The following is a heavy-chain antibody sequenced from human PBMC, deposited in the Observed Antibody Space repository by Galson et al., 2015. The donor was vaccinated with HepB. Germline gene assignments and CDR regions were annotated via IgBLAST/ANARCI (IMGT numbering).Heavy chain of an antibody. D-gene: IGHD2-15*01. CDR1: GFTFSNYA. CDR3: AREQRYCSATTCPSARGLFDY. V-gene: IGHV3-30-3*01. Sequence: SLRLSCAASGFTFSNYAMHWARQVPGKGLEWVAVLLYDGGSILYADSVKGRFIISRDNSKNTLHLQMNSLTAEDTAVYYCAREQRYCSATTCPSARGLFDYWGQGTLVTVSS. CDR2: LLYDGGSI. J-gene: IGHJ4*02.